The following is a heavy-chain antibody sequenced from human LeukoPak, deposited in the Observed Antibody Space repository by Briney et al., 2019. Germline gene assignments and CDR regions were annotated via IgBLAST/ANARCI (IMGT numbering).Heavy chain of an antibody. Sequence: GASVKVSCKASGYTFTSYGISWVRQAPGQGLEWMGWISAYNGNTNYAQKLQGRVTMTTDTSTSTAYMELRSLRSDDTAVYYCARDPRNYYGSGSYYSWFDPWGQGTLVTASS. V-gene: IGHV1-18*01. CDR3: ARDPRNYYGSGSYYSWFDP. D-gene: IGHD3-10*01. CDR2: ISAYNGNT. J-gene: IGHJ5*02. CDR1: GYTFTSYG.